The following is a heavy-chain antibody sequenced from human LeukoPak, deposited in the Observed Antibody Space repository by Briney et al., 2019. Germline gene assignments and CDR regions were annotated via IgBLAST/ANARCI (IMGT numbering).Heavy chain of an antibody. J-gene: IGHJ4*02. CDR3: AHTYGSGSYTH. D-gene: IGHD3-10*01. CDR1: GGSISSSGYY. CDR2: IYWDDDK. V-gene: IGHV2-5*02. Sequence: TLSLTCTVSGGSISSSGYYWGWIRQPPGKALEWLALIYWDDDKRYSPSLKSRLTITKDTSKNQVVLTMTNMDPVDTATYYCAHTYGSGSYTHWGQGTLVTVSS.